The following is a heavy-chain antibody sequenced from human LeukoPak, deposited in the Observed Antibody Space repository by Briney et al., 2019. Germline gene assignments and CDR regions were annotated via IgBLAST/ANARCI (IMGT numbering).Heavy chain of an antibody. V-gene: IGHV3-21*01. Sequence: PGGSLRLSCAASGFTFSSYSMNWVRQAPGKGLEWGSSISSSSSYIYYADSVKGRFTVSRDNAKNSLYLQMNSLRAEDTAVYYCARLGGYDYPIDYWGQGTLVTVSS. CDR1: GFTFSSYS. CDR3: ARLGGYDYPIDY. D-gene: IGHD5-12*01. CDR2: ISSSSSYI. J-gene: IGHJ4*02.